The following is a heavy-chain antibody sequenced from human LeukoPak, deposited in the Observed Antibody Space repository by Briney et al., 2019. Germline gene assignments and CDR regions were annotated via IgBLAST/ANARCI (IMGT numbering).Heavy chain of an antibody. V-gene: IGHV1-18*01. CDR3: ARRYYDSSGYGFFPIDY. CDR2: ISAYNGNT. Sequence: ASVKASCKASGYTFTSYGISWVRQAPGQGLEWMGWISAYNGNTNYAQKLQGRVTMTTDTSTSTAYMELRSLRSDDTAVYYCARRYYDSSGYGFFPIDYWGQGTLVTVSS. J-gene: IGHJ4*02. D-gene: IGHD3-22*01. CDR1: GYTFTSYG.